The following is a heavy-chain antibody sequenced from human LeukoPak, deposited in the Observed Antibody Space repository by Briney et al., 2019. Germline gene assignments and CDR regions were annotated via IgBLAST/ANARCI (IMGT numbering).Heavy chain of an antibody. Sequence: PSETLSLTCTVSGGSISSYYWSWIRQPAGKGLEWIGEVNHSGSTNYNPSLKSRVTISVDTSKNQFSLKLSSVTAADTAVYYCARGRRTIFGVVNAYYFDYWGQGTLVTVSS. CDR3: ARGRRTIFGVVNAYYFDY. D-gene: IGHD3-3*01. CDR1: GGSISSYY. V-gene: IGHV4-34*01. J-gene: IGHJ4*02. CDR2: VNHSGST.